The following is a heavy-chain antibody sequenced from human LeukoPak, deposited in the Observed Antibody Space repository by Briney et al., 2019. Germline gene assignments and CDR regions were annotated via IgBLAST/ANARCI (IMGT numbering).Heavy chain of an antibody. J-gene: IGHJ4*02. CDR1: GFTFSSYW. CDR3: AVMSNYYDSSAYYPFHY. V-gene: IGHV3-7*01. Sequence: GGSLRLSCAASGFTFSSYWMSWVRQAPGKGPEWVANIKEDGSEKYFVGSVKGRFTISRDNAKTSLFLQMDSLRAEDTAVYYCAVMSNYYDSSAYYPFHYWGQGTLVTVSS. CDR2: IKEDGSEK. D-gene: IGHD3-22*01.